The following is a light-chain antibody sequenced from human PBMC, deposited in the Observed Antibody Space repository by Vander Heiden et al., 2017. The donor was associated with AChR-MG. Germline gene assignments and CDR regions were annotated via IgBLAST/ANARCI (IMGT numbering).Light chain of an antibody. Sequence: QPALTQPPPASGSPGRSVTISGTGTSSDVGDYNYVSWYQQHPGKAPKLMIYEVSKRPSGVPDRFSGSKSGNTASLTVSGLQAEDEADYYCSSYAGSNNFVFGTGTKVTVL. V-gene: IGLV2-8*01. J-gene: IGLJ1*01. CDR2: EVS. CDR3: SSYAGSNNFV. CDR1: SSDVGDYNY.